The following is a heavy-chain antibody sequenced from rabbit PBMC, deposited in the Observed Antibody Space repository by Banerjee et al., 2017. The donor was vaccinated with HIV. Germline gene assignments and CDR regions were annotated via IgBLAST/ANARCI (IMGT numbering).Heavy chain of an antibody. J-gene: IGHJ4*01. Sequence: QQLVESGGGLVKPGASLTLTCKASGFSFSSGYDMCWVRQAPGKGPEWIACIYVGSSGSNYYAGWAKGRFTISKTSSTTVTLQMTSLTAADTATYFCARDRDAAVPGYGYDLWGPGTLVTVS. CDR2: IYVGSSGSN. D-gene: IGHD6-1*01. CDR1: GFSFSSGYD. V-gene: IGHV1S40*01. CDR3: ARDRDAAVPGYGYDL.